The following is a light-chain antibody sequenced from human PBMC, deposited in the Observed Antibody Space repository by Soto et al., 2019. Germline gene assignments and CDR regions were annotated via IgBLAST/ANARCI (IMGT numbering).Light chain of an antibody. CDR3: QHRSNGLT. Sequence: DTVLTQSPASLSLSSGDRAFLCCRASQSVSIYLAWYQQKPGQAPRLLIYDASTRATGIPARFSGSGSGTLFTLTINNVEPEDVAVYYCQHRSNGLTFGGGTKVE. J-gene: IGKJ4*01. V-gene: IGKV3-11*01. CDR1: QSVSIY. CDR2: DAS.